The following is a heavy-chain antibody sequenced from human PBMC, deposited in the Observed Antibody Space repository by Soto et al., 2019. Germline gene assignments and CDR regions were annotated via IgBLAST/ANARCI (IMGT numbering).Heavy chain of an antibody. CDR3: ARGGYSSPPDFDY. V-gene: IGHV4-59*01. Sequence: SETLSLTCTVSGGSISSYYWSWIRQPPGKGLEWIGYIYYSGSTNYNPSLKSRVTISVDTSKNQFSLKMSSVTAADTAVYYCARGGYSSPPDFDYWGQGTLVTVSS. CDR1: GGSISSYY. CDR2: IYYSGST. J-gene: IGHJ4*02. D-gene: IGHD6-13*01.